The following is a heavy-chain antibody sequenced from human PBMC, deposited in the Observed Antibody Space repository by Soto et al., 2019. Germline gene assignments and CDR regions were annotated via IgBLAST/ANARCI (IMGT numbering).Heavy chain of an antibody. CDR3: ARPFYSHGYLFAFDI. CDR1: GDSIGSSSYY. Sequence: PSETLSLTCTVSGDSIGSSSYYWGWIRQPPGKGLEWIGSVSYSGSTYYNPSLKNRVTISVDTSKNQFSLKLSSVTAADKAMYKFARPFYSHGYLFAFDIWGQGTMVTVSS. D-gene: IGHD5-18*01. CDR2: VSYSGST. J-gene: IGHJ3*02. V-gene: IGHV4-39*01.